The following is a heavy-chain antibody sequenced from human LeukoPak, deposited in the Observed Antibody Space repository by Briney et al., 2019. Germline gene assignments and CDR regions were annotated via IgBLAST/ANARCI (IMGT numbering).Heavy chain of an antibody. CDR2: ISAYNGNT. J-gene: IGHJ6*03. CDR3: AREDRNYYYMDV. V-gene: IGHV1-18*01. CDR1: GYTFTSYG. Sequence: ASVKVSCKASGYTFTSYGISWVRLAPGQGLEWMGWISAYNGNTNYAQKLQGRVTMTTDTSTSTAYMELRSLRSDDTAVYYCAREDRNYYYMDVWGKGTTVTVSS.